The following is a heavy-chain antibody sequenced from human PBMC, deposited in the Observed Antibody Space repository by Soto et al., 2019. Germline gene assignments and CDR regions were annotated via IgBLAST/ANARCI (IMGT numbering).Heavy chain of an antibody. D-gene: IGHD4-17*01. J-gene: IGHJ5*02. CDR3: ARDKSQNYGSPGASSWFHP. CDR1: GFSFSDYF. V-gene: IGHV1-46*01. CDR2: INPSGNIR. Sequence: ASVKVSCKASGFSFSDYFMHWVRQAPGQGLEWMGIINPSGNIRDYAEKFQGRLTITRDTSTSTVYMDLSSLRDEDTAVYYCARDKSQNYGSPGASSWFHPWGQGTPVTVSS.